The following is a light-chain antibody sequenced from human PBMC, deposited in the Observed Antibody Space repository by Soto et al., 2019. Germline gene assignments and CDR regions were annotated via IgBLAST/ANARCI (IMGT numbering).Light chain of an antibody. CDR3: QQYNNWPRT. V-gene: IGKV3-15*01. CDR2: GAS. Sequence: ETVLTQSPATLSVSPGERATLSCRASQSISSDLAWYQQKPGQAPRLFIYGASTTATAIPGRFSGSGSGREFTLSISSLQSEDFAVYYCQQYNNWPRTFGQGTKLEIK. J-gene: IGKJ2*01. CDR1: QSISSD.